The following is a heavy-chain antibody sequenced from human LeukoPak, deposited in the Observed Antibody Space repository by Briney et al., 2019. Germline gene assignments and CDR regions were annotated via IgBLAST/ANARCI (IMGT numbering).Heavy chain of an antibody. V-gene: IGHV5-51*01. CDR1: GYSFTSSW. CDR3: ARQGTPGYYDSSGYYSYWYFDL. D-gene: IGHD3-22*01. CDR2: IYPGDSDT. J-gene: IGHJ2*01. Sequence: GESLKISCKGSGYSFTSSWIGWVRQMPGKGLEWMGIIYPGDSDTRYSPSFQGQVTISADKSISTAYLQWSSLKASDTAMYYCARQGTPGYYDSSGYYSYWYFDLWGRGTLVTVSS.